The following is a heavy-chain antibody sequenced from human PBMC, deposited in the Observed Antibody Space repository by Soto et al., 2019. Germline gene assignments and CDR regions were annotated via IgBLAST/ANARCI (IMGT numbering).Heavy chain of an antibody. CDR1: GYTFSNYG. CDR2: ISAYNGKT. Sequence: QVQMVQSGAEVNKPGASVKVSCKASGYTFSNYGISWLRHAPGQGLEWMGWISAYNGKTYDAERLQGSVTMTTVTSTSTSYMERRSLSSDDTAVYYCAREANCGSDGYNPAKYSQHWCQGTLVNVS. CDR3: AREANCGSDGYNPAKYSQH. V-gene: IGHV1-18*01. J-gene: IGHJ1*01. D-gene: IGHD2-21*02.